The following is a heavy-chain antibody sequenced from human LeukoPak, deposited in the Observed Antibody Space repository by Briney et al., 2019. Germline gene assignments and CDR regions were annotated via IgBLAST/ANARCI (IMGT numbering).Heavy chain of an antibody. CDR3: ARGRTWNYSWFDP. D-gene: IGHD1-1*01. V-gene: IGHV4-34*01. CDR2: INHSGST. Sequence: SETLSLTCAVSGGSFSGYYWNWIRQPPGKGLEWIGEINHSGSTTYNPSLKSRVTISVDTSKNQFSLNLSSVTAADTSVYYCARGRTWNYSWFDPWGQGTLVTVPS. CDR1: GGSFSGYY. J-gene: IGHJ5*02.